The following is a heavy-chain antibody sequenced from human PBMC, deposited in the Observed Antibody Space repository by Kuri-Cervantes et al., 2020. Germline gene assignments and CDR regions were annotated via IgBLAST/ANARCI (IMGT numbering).Heavy chain of an antibody. CDR3: ARGWPQRPFDY. CDR2: INHSGST. D-gene: IGHD2-15*01. Sequence: ESLKISCTVSGGSISSSSYYWGWIRQPPGKGLEWIGEINHSGSTNYNPSLKSRVTISVDTSKNQFSLKLSSVTAADTAVYYCARGWPQRPFDYWGQGTLVTVSS. J-gene: IGHJ4*02. V-gene: IGHV4-39*07. CDR1: GGSISSSSYY.